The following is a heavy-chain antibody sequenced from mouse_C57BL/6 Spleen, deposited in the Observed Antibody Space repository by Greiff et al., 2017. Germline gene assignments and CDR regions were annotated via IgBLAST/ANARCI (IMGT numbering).Heavy chain of an antibody. V-gene: IGHV1-47*01. CDR1: GYTFTTYP. CDR3: ARGDYDDYFDY. CDR2: FHPYYDDT. Sequence: QVRLQPSGAELVKPGASVKMSCKASGYTFTTYPIEWMKQNHGKSLEWIGNFHPYYDDTQYNEQFKCKATMTVQKSSRTVYLELSRLTSDDSAVYYCARGDYDDYFDYWGQGTTLTVSS. D-gene: IGHD2-4*01. J-gene: IGHJ2*01.